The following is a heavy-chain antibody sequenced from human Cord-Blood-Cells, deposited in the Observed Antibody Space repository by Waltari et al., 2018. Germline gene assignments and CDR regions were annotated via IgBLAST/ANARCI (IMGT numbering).Heavy chain of an antibody. CDR3: ARGARIVVVPAAIDY. V-gene: IGHV1-3*01. CDR1: GYTFPSYV. CDR2: INAGNGNT. D-gene: IGHD2-2*02. Sequence: QVQLVQSGAEVKKPGASVKVSCKASGYTFPSYVMHWVRPAPGQRLEWMGWINAGNGNTKYSQKFQGRVTITRDTSASTAYMELSSLRSEDTAVYYCARGARIVVVPAAIDYWGRGTLVTVSS. J-gene: IGHJ4*02.